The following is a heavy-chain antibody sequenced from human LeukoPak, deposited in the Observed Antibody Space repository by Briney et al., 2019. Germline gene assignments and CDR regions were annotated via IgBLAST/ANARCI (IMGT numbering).Heavy chain of an antibody. Sequence: GGSLRLSCIASGFTFSTYWMSWVRQAPGGGLEWVANIKEDGSETYYVDSVKGRFTISRDNSKNTLYLQMNSLRAEDAAVYYCAKDSGSYYLYNWFDPWGQGTLVTVSS. CDR2: IKEDGSET. V-gene: IGHV3-7*05. CDR1: GFTFSTYW. D-gene: IGHD3-10*01. CDR3: AKDSGSYYLYNWFDP. J-gene: IGHJ5*02.